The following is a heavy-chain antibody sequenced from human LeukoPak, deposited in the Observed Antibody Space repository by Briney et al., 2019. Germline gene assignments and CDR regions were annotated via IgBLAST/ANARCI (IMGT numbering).Heavy chain of an antibody. V-gene: IGHV4-61*01. Sequence: SETLSLICTVSGGSVSSGSYYWSWIRQPPGKGLEWIGYIYYSGSTNYNPSLKSRVTISVDTSKNQFSLKLSSVTAADTAVYYCARVGNWFDSWGQGTLVTVSS. CDR1: GGSVSSGSYY. CDR3: ARVGNWFDS. J-gene: IGHJ5*01. D-gene: IGHD3-16*01. CDR2: IYYSGST.